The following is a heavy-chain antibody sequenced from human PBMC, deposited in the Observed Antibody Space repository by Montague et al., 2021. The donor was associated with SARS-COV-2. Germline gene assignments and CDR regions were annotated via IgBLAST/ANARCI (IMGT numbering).Heavy chain of an antibody. J-gene: IGHJ4*02. Sequence: TLSLTCTVSGVSIINGDYYWSWIRQPPGRGLELIGYIFYTGNTYYTPSLRSRLSISADTSKNQFSLKLRSVTAADTAVYYCARVIAGTTYYFDYWGQGTLVPVSS. D-gene: IGHD1-7*01. CDR1: GVSIINGDYY. CDR3: ARVIAGTTYYFDY. CDR2: IFYTGNT. V-gene: IGHV4-30-4*08.